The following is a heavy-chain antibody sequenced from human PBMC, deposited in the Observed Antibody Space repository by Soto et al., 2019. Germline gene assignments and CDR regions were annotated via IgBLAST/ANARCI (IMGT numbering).Heavy chain of an antibody. V-gene: IGHV1-3*01. J-gene: IGHJ4*02. Sequence: ASVKVSCKASGYTFTSYAMHWVRQAPGQRLEWMGWINAGNGNTKYSQKFQGRVTITRDTSASTAYMELSSLRSEDTAVYYCAIGAMIVVVPAASSPHFDYWGQGTLVTVSS. D-gene: IGHD2-2*01. CDR1: GYTFTSYA. CDR3: AIGAMIVVVPAASSPHFDY. CDR2: INAGNGNT.